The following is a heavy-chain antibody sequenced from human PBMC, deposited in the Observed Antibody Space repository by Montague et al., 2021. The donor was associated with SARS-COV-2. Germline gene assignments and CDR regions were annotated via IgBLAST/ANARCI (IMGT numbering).Heavy chain of an antibody. J-gene: IGHJ4*02. CDR3: AKDDDYTSSCHY. V-gene: IGHV3-7*01. D-gene: IGHD6-13*01. Sequence: SLLLSFPSSFFRSTRPWLTWVRQAPGKGLEWVAHIKQDGSEKNYADSVKGRFTISRDNAKNSIFLQMNDLRAEDSAIYYCAKDDDYTSSCHYWGQGTLVTVSS. CDR1: FFRSTRPW. CDR2: IKQDGSEK.